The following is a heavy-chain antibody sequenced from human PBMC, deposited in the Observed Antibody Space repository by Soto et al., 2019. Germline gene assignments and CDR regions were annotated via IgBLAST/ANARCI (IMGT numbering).Heavy chain of an antibody. CDR1: GGSISSYY. CDR2: LYYSGST. Sequence: QVQLQESGPGLVKPSETLSLTCTVSGGSISSYYWSWIRQPPGKGLEWIGYLYYSGSTNYNPSLKSRGTISVDTSKNQCSLKLSSVTAADTAVYYCARARPDGSGTFDYWGQGTLVTVSS. CDR3: ARARPDGSGTFDY. V-gene: IGHV4-59*01. D-gene: IGHD3-10*01. J-gene: IGHJ4*02.